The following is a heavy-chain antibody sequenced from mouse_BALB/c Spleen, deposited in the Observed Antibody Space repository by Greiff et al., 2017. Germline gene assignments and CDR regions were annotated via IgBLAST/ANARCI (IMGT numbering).Heavy chain of an antibody. CDR2: IDPANGNT. V-gene: IGHV14-3*02. Sequence: DVKLVESGAELVKPGASVKLSCTASGFNIKDTYMHWVKQRPEQGLEWIGRIDPANGNTKYDPKFQGKATITADTSSNTAYLQLSSLTSEDTAVYYCARQLGLPWGQGTTLTVSS. D-gene: IGHD3-1*01. CDR1: GFNIKDTY. CDR3: ARQLGLP. J-gene: IGHJ2*01.